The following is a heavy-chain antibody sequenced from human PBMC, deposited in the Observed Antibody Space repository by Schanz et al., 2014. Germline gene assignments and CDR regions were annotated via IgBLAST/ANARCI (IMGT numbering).Heavy chain of an antibody. CDR1: GGTFSSFG. D-gene: IGHD5-12*01. CDR2: ISPYTGGT. CDR3: ARGPLGTSP. J-gene: IGHJ5*02. Sequence: VQLEQSGAEVKKPGSSVKVSCKASGGTFSSFGINWVRQAPGQGLQWMGWISPYTGGTNFAQKFQGWVTMTRDTSISTAYMELSRLKSDDTAVYYCARGPLGTSPWGQGILVAVSS. V-gene: IGHV1-2*04.